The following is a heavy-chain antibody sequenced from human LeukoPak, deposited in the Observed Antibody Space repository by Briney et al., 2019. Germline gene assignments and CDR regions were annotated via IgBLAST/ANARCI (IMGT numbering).Heavy chain of an antibody. CDR3: ARDNYGDAFDI. CDR2: IYYSGST. Sequence: SGPTLVKPSETLSLTCTVSGGSISSYYWSWIRQPPGKGLEWIGYIYYSGSTNYNPSLKSRVTISVDTSKNQFSLKLSSVTAADTAVYYCARDNYGDAFDIWGQGTMVTVSS. CDR1: GGSISSYY. J-gene: IGHJ3*02. V-gene: IGHV4-59*01. D-gene: IGHD3-10*01.